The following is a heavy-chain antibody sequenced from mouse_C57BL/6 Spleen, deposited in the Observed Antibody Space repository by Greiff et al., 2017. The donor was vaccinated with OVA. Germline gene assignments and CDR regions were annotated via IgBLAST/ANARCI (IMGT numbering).Heavy chain of an antibody. CDR3: AREAAGSSYGFAY. J-gene: IGHJ3*01. Sequence: VKLMESGPGLVAPSQSLSITCTVSGFSLTSYGVHWVRQPPGKGLEWLVVIWRDGSTTYNSALNSRLSIIKDNSKSQVVLKMSRLRTDDTAMYYCAREAAGSSYGFAYWGQGTLVTVSA. V-gene: IGHV2-6*03. D-gene: IGHD1-1*01. CDR2: IWRDGST. CDR1: GFSLTSYG.